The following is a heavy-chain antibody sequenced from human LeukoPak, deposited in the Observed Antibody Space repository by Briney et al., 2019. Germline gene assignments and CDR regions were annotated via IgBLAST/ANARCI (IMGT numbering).Heavy chain of an antibody. Sequence: GGSLRLSCAVSGITLSNYGMSWFRQAPGKGLEWVAGISGSGGRTNYADSVKGRFTISRDNPKNTLYLQMNSLRVEDTAVYFCAKRGVVIRVILVGFHKEAYYFDSWGQGALVTVSS. CDR2: ISGSGGRT. V-gene: IGHV3-23*01. CDR1: GITLSNYG. D-gene: IGHD3-22*01. J-gene: IGHJ4*02. CDR3: AKRGVVIRVILVGFHKEAYYFDS.